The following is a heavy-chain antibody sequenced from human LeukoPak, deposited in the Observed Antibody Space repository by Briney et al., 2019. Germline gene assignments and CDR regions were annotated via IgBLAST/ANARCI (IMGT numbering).Heavy chain of an antibody. J-gene: IGHJ4*02. CDR1: GGTFSSYA. Sequence: ASVKVSCKASGGTFSSYAISWVRQALGQGLGWMGGIIPIFGTANYAQKFQGRVTITADESTSTAYMELSSLRSEDTAVYYCAKSSYYDSSGYYREYYFDYWGQGTLVTVSS. CDR2: IIPIFGTA. CDR3: AKSSYYDSSGYYREYYFDY. D-gene: IGHD3-22*01. V-gene: IGHV1-69*01.